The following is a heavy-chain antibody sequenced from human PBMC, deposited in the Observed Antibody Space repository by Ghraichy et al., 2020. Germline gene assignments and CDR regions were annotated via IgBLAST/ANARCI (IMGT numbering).Heavy chain of an antibody. J-gene: IGHJ4*02. V-gene: IGHV4-34*01. Sequence: SETLSLTCAVYGGSFSGYYWSWIRQPPGKGLEWIGEINHSGSTNYNPSLKSRVTISVDTSKNQFSLKLSSVTAADTAVYYCARGPPYSSSWYGYWGQGTLVTVSS. CDR2: INHSGST. D-gene: IGHD6-13*01. CDR1: GGSFSGYY. CDR3: ARGPPYSSSWYGY.